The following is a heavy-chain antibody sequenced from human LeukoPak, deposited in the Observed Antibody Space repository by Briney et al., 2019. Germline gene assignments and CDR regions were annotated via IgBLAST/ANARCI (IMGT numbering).Heavy chain of an antibody. Sequence: GGSLRLSCIGSGFTFSRFWMHWVRQAPGKGLEWVSRASSDGSSTVYADSVKGRFTISRDNAKKTLYLQMNSLRVEDTARYYCARDSDAGFDYWGRGTLVTVSS. V-gene: IGHV3-74*01. CDR3: ARDSDAGFDY. J-gene: IGHJ4*02. CDR1: GFTFSRFW. CDR2: ASSDGSST.